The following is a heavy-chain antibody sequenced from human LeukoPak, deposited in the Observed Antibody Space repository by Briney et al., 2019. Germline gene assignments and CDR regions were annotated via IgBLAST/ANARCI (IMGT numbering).Heavy chain of an antibody. Sequence: GGSLRLSCAASGFTFDDYAIHWVRQAPGKGLEWVSLISEDGGRRYYADSVKGRFTISRDNSKNSLYLQVNSLRTEDTALYYCAKDKISKSTAAEGFDYWGQGTLVTVSS. J-gene: IGHJ4*02. CDR1: GFTFDDYA. CDR3: AKDKISKSTAAEGFDY. CDR2: ISEDGGRR. V-gene: IGHV3-43*02. D-gene: IGHD6-13*01.